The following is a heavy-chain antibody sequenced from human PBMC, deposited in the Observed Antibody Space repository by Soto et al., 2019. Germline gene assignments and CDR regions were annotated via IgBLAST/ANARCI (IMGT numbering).Heavy chain of an antibody. D-gene: IGHD5-12*01. Sequence: PGESLKISCNGSGYSFTSYWIGWVRQMPGKGLEWMGIIYPGDSDTRYSPSFQGQVTISADKSIRTAYLQWSSLKASDTAMYYCARCDPRATPGAFDIWGQGTMVTVSS. CDR3: ARCDPRATPGAFDI. V-gene: IGHV5-51*01. CDR2: IYPGDSDT. J-gene: IGHJ3*02. CDR1: GYSFTSYW.